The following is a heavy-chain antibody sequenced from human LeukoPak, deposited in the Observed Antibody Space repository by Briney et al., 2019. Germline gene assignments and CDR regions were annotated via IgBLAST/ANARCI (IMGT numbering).Heavy chain of an antibody. Sequence: GGSLKLSCAASGFTFSGSAMHWVRQASGKGLEWVGRIRSKANNYATAYAASVTGRFTISRDDSKNTAYLQMNSLKTEDTAVYYCAKGTDSSGWFWGQGTLVTVSS. D-gene: IGHD6-19*01. J-gene: IGHJ4*02. CDR1: GFTFSGSA. V-gene: IGHV3-73*01. CDR2: IRSKANNYAT. CDR3: AKGTDSSGWF.